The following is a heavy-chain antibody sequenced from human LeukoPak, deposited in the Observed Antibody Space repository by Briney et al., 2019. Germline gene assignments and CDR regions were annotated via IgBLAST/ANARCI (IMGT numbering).Heavy chain of an antibody. Sequence: ASVKVSCKASGYTFTSYYMHWVRQAPGQGLEWMGIINPSGGSTSYAQKFQGRVTMTRDMSTSTVYMELSSLRSEDTAVYYCARCGRSGGSCYSYWFDPWGQGTLVTVSS. J-gene: IGHJ5*02. V-gene: IGHV1-46*01. CDR3: ARCGRSGGSCYSYWFDP. CDR2: INPSGGST. CDR1: GYTFTSYY. D-gene: IGHD2-15*01.